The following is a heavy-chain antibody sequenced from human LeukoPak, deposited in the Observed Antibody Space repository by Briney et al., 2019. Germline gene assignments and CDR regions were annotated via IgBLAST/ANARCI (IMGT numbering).Heavy chain of an antibody. CDR2: IKSKSDGGKI. J-gene: IGHJ4*02. Sequence: GGSLSLSCAASGLIFNTYGMSWVRQAPGKGREWVGRIKSKSDGGKIEHAAPVKGRFTISRDYSKNTLYLKMNRLKSEDTAVYYCTTDDLRFSGYQTSDYWGQGTLVTVSS. D-gene: IGHD3-22*01. CDR1: GLIFNTYG. V-gene: IGHV3-15*01. CDR3: TTDDLRFSGYQTSDY.